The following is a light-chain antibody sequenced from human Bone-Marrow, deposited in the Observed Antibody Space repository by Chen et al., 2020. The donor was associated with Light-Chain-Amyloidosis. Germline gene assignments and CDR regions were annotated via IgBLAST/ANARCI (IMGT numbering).Light chain of an antibody. CDR2: RDT. Sequence: SYELTQPPSVSVSPGQTATITCSGDDLPTKYAYWYQQKPGQAPVRVIHRDTERPSGISERFSGSSSGTTATLTISGVQAEDEADYHCQSADSSGTYEVIFGGGTKLTVL. CDR1: DLPTKY. J-gene: IGLJ2*01. CDR3: QSADSSGTYEVI. V-gene: IGLV3-25*03.